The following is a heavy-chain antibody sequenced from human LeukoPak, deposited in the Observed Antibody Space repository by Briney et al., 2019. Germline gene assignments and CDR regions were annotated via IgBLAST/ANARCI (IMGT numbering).Heavy chain of an antibody. CDR1: GGSISSSY. CDR2: IYISGST. V-gene: IGHV4-4*07. Sequence: SETLSLTCTVSGGSISSSYYSWIRQPAGKGLEWIGRIYISGSTNYNPSLKSRATMTVDTSKNQFSLKLSSVTAADTAVYYCARDHLDGHFDYWGQGTLVTVSS. D-gene: IGHD5-24*01. CDR3: ARDHLDGHFDY. J-gene: IGHJ4*02.